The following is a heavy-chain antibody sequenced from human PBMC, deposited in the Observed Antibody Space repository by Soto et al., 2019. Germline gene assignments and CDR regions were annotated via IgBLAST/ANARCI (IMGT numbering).Heavy chain of an antibody. CDR2: INHSGST. D-gene: IGHD3-16*01. V-gene: IGHV4-34*01. CDR3: ARFDSLAGDIVDY. J-gene: IGHJ4*02. Sequence: PSETLSLTCAVYGGSFSGYYWSWIRQPPGKGLEWIGEINHSGSTNYNPSPKSRVTISVDTSKNQFSLKLSSVTAADTAVYYCARFDSLAGDIVDYWGQGTLVTVSS. CDR1: GGSFSGYY.